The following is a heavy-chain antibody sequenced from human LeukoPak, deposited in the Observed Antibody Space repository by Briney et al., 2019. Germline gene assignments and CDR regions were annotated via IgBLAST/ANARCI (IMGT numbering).Heavy chain of an antibody. CDR3: ARLVRIVVVPAAIRYYYYGMDV. J-gene: IGHJ6*02. D-gene: IGHD2-2*02. Sequence: SETLSLTCAVYGGSFSGYYWSWTRQPPGKGLEWIGEINHSGSTNYNPSLKSRVTMSVDTSKNQFSLKLSSATAADTAVYYCARLVRIVVVPAAIRYYYYGMDVWGQGTTVTVSS. V-gene: IGHV4-34*01. CDR1: GGSFSGYY. CDR2: INHSGST.